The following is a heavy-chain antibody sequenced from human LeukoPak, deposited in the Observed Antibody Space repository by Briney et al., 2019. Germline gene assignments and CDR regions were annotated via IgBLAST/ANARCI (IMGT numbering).Heavy chain of an antibody. CDR1: GFSFTTYG. V-gene: IGHV3-48*02. Sequence: GGSLRLSCAASGFSFTTYGMNWLRQAPGKGLVGVSYLSGRSDSIYYAESVKGRFTISRDNAKNSLYLQMNSLRDEDTAVYYCARDFRYRDSSGYYSVDYWGQGTLVSVSS. D-gene: IGHD3-22*01. J-gene: IGHJ4*02. CDR3: ARDFRYRDSSGYYSVDY. CDR2: LSGRSDSI.